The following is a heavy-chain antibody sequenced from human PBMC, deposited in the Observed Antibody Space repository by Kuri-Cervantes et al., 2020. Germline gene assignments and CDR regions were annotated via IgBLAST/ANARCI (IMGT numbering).Heavy chain of an antibody. CDR3: ARLWLEWTFDY. J-gene: IGHJ4*02. Sequence: ESLKISCTVSGASISSSSYYWGWIRQPPGKGLEWIGSIYYSGSTYYNPSLKSRVTMSVDTSKNQFSLKLSSVTAADTAVYYCARLWLEWTFDYWGQGTLVTVSS. D-gene: IGHD3-3*01. CDR1: GASISSSSYY. V-gene: IGHV4-39*01. CDR2: IYYSGST.